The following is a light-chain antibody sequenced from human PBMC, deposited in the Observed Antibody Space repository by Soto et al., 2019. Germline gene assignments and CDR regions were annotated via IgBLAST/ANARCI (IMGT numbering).Light chain of an antibody. CDR1: QSVLYSSNNKNY. Sequence: DIVMTQSPDSLAVSLGERATINCKSSQSVLYSSNNKNYLAWYQQKPGQPPKLLIYWASTRKSGVTDRFSGSGSGTDFTLTISSLQAEDVAIYSCQHYYRPWTFGQGTKVEIK. CDR2: WAS. J-gene: IGKJ1*01. CDR3: QHYYRPWT. V-gene: IGKV4-1*01.